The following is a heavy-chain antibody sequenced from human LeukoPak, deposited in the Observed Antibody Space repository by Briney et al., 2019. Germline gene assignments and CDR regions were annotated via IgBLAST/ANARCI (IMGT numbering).Heavy chain of an antibody. CDR2: INHSGST. D-gene: IGHD5-24*01. Sequence: ASETLSLTCAVYGGSFSGYYWSWIRQPPGKGLEWIGEINHSGSTNYNPSLKSRVTISVDTSKNQFSLKLSSVTAADTAVCYCARGYVEMATINLYSYWGQGTLVTVSS. V-gene: IGHV4-34*01. CDR1: GGSFSGYY. CDR3: ARGYVEMATINLYSY. J-gene: IGHJ4*02.